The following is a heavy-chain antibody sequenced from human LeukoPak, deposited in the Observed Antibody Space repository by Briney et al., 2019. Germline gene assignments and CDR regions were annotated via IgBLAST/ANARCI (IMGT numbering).Heavy chain of an antibody. Sequence: GGSLRLSCAASGFTFSSYGMHWVRQAPGKGLEWVSAISGSGGSTYYADSVKGRFTISRDNSKNTLYLQMNSLRAEDTAVYYCAKGIWFGELYPSYYFDYWGQGTLVTVSS. D-gene: IGHD3-10*01. J-gene: IGHJ4*02. V-gene: IGHV3-23*01. CDR3: AKGIWFGELYPSYYFDY. CDR2: ISGSGGST. CDR1: GFTFSSYG.